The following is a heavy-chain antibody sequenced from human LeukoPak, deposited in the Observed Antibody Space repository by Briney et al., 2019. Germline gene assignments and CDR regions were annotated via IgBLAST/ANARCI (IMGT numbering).Heavy chain of an antibody. D-gene: IGHD1-1*01. CDR2: TNQDGSEK. J-gene: IGHJ3*01. CDR3: AREGFDRYGTTEDAFDV. V-gene: IGHV3-7*05. Sequence: PGGSLRLSCAASGFTFRNYWMSWVRQAPGKGLEWVAATNQDGSEKYYVDSVKGRFTISRDNADNSLYLQMNSLRVEDTAVYYCAREGFDRYGTTEDAFDVWGQGTMVTVSS. CDR1: GFTFRNYW.